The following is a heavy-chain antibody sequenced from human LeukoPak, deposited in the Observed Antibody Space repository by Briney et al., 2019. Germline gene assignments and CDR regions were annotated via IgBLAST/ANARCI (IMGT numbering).Heavy chain of an antibody. D-gene: IGHD2/OR15-2a*01. J-gene: IGHJ4*02. CDR2: IYNGGST. CDR1: GGSVSSYY. V-gene: IGHV4-4*07. Sequence: SETLSLTCTVSGGSVSSYYWNWIRQPAGKGLEWIGRIYNGGSTNYNPSLESRVTISIDRSKNQFSLKLTSVTAADTAMYYCANSISMDFQYWGQGTLVTVSS. CDR3: ANSISMDFQY.